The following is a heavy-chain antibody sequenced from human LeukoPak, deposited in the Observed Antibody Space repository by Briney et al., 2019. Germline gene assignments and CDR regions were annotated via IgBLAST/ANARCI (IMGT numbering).Heavy chain of an antibody. D-gene: IGHD3-10*01. CDR3: ARDKTGLWFGETEDPEYNWFDP. V-gene: IGHV4-4*02. Sequence: SETLSLTCTVSGDSINSLDLWSWVRQPPGQGLAWIGEMYLSGTTHSNPSVKSRVTISIDKSKNQFFLNLSSVSAADTAVYYCARDKTGLWFGETEDPEYNWFDPWGQGTLVTVSS. J-gene: IGHJ5*02. CDR1: GDSINSLDL. CDR2: MYLSGTT.